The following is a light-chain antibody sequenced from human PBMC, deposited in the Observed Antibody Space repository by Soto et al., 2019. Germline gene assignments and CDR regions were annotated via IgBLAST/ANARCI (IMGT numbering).Light chain of an antibody. CDR1: SSDVGGYNY. J-gene: IGLJ2*01. Sequence: QSVLTQPRSVSGSPGQSVTISCTGTSSDVGGYNYVSWYQQHPGKAPKLMIYDVSKRPSGVPDRFSGSKSGNTASLTISGLQADDEADYYCCSYAGSYIYVVFGGGTQLTVL. CDR2: DVS. V-gene: IGLV2-11*01. CDR3: CSYAGSYIYVV.